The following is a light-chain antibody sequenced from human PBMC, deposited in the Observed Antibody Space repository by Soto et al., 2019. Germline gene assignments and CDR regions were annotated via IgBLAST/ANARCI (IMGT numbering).Light chain of an antibody. CDR3: QQYDSSPRT. J-gene: IGKJ1*01. CDR2: GAF. Sequence: DIVMTQSPLSLPVTPGEPASISCRASQSVSSNLAWYQQKPGQAPSLLIYGAFTRATGIPARFSGTGSGTEFTLTISRLEPEDFAVYWCQQYDSSPRTFGQGTKVDIK. CDR1: QSVSSN. V-gene: IGKV3-15*01.